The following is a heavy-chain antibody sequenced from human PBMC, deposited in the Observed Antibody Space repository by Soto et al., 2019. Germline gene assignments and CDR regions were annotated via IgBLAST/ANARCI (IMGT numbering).Heavy chain of an antibody. CDR2: INNSGST. Sequence: SETLSLTCAVHGGSFRGYHWTWIRQPPGKGLEWIGEINNSGSTNDNPSLKSRVTRSRDTSKNQFSLSLSSVTAADTAIYYCARGEYTSGWFRFWGQGILVTVSS. D-gene: IGHD6-19*01. J-gene: IGHJ4*02. V-gene: IGHV4-34*01. CDR3: ARGEYTSGWFRF. CDR1: GGSFRGYH.